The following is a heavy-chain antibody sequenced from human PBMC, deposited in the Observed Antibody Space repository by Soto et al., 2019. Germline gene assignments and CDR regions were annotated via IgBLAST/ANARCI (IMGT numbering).Heavy chain of an antibody. CDR1: GFTFSSYA. V-gene: IGHV3-30-3*01. CDR3: ASEGYCSGGSCYYPDYYYYGMDV. CDR2: ISYDGSNK. Sequence: QVQLVESGGGVVQPGRSLRLSCAASGFTFSSYAMHWVRQAPGKGLEWVAVISYDGSNKYYADSVKGRFTISRDNSKNTLYLQMNSLRAEDTAVYYCASEGYCSGGSCYYPDYYYYGMDVWGQGTTVTVSS. J-gene: IGHJ6*02. D-gene: IGHD2-15*01.